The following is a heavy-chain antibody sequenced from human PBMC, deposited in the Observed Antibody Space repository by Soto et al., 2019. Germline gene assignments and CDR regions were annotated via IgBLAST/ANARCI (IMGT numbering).Heavy chain of an antibody. CDR2: INSDGSST. V-gene: IGHV3-74*01. CDR3: ARVRVPDYYDFWSGPPDY. J-gene: IGHJ4*02. Sequence: PGGSLRLSCAASGFTFRSYWMHWVRQAPGKGLVWVSRINSDGSSTSYADSVKGRFTISRDNAKNTLYLQMNSLRAEDTAVYYCARVRVPDYYDFWSGPPDYWGQGTLVTVSS. D-gene: IGHD3-3*01. CDR1: GFTFRSYW.